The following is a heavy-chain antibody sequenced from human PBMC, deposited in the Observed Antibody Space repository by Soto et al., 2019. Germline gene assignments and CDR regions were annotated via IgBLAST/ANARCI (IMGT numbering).Heavy chain of an antibody. CDR1: GHTFTGHH. CDR3: GLEPTGTGGFDY. J-gene: IGHJ4*02. V-gene: IGHV1-2*02. Sequence: QVQLVQSGAEVKKPGASVKVSCKASGHTFTGHHMHWVRQAPGQGLEWMGYIDLDNDNRAYAQKFRGRVTTTRDTSITTAYMELTALRADDTAVYFCGLEPTGTGGFDYWGQGTLVTVSS. D-gene: IGHD7-27*01. CDR2: IDLDNDNR.